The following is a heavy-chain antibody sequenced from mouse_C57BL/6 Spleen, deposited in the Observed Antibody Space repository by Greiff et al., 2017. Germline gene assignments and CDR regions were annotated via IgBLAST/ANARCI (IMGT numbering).Heavy chain of an antibody. V-gene: IGHV3-6*01. CDR1: GYSITSGYY. J-gene: IGHJ4*01. Sequence: EVKLQESGPGLVKPSQSLSLTCSVTGYSITSGYYWNWIRQFPGNKLEWMGYISYDGSNNYNPSLKNRISITRDTSKNQFFLKLNSVTTEDTATYYCARDGMISYAMDYWGQGTSVTVSS. CDR3: ARDGMISYAMDY. CDR2: ISYDGSN. D-gene: IGHD2-4*01.